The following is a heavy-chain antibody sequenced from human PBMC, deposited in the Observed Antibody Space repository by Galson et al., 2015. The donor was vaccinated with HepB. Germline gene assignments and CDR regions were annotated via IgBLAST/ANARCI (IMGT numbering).Heavy chain of an antibody. CDR1: GGTFSSYA. J-gene: IGHJ6*02. Sequence: SVKVSCKASGGTFSSYAISWVRQAPGQGLEWMGGIIPIFGTANYAQKFQGRVTITADESTSTAYMELSSLRAEDTAVYYCAREGIAAAGPDRGYYYYGMDVWGQGTTVTVSS. CDR3: AREGIAAAGPDRGYYYYGMDV. CDR2: IIPIFGTA. D-gene: IGHD6-13*01. V-gene: IGHV1-69*13.